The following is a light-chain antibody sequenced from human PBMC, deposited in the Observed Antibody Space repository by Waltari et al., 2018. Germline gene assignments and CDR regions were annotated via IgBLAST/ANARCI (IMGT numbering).Light chain of an antibody. V-gene: IGKV3-20*01. Sequence: EIVLTQSPGTLSLSPRERATLTCRASQSVTSISLTWYQKKVGQAPRLLIYGTSSRATGIPDRFSGSGSGAEFTLTISRLEPEDFAVYYCQQYDGEVVTFGGGTKVEI. CDR3: QQYDGEVVT. CDR2: GTS. J-gene: IGKJ4*01. CDR1: QSVTSIS.